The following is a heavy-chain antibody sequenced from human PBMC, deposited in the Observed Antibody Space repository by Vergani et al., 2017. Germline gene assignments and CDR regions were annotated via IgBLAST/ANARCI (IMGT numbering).Heavy chain of an antibody. D-gene: IGHD6-19*01. CDR3: AKNVHVAGTRSYFDY. Sequence: EVQLLESGGGLVQPGGSLRLSCAASGFTFSSYAMSWVRQAPGKGLEWVSAISGSGGSTYYADSVKGRFTISRDNSKNTLYLQLNSLRAEDTAVYYCAKNVHVAGTRSYFDYWGQGTLVTVSS. CDR2: ISGSGGST. V-gene: IGHV3-23*01. CDR1: GFTFSSYA. J-gene: IGHJ4*02.